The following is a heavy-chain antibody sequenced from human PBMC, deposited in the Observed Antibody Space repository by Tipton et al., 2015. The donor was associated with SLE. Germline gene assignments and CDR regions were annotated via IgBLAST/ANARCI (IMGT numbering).Heavy chain of an antibody. V-gene: IGHV3-23*01. CDR1: KFTFNDYA. Sequence: SLRLSCAASKFTFNDYAMSWVRQAPGKGLEWVSSISAGGSSTFYADSVKGRFTITRDNSDKTVYLQMDILTTEDTAVYYCAKDGNHHGSGSYGSWFDSWGQGTLVSVSS. CDR2: ISAGGSST. CDR3: AKDGNHHGSGSYGSWFDS. D-gene: IGHD3-10*01. J-gene: IGHJ5*01.